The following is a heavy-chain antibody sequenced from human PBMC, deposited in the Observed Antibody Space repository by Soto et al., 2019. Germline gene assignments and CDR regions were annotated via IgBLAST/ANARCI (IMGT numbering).Heavy chain of an antibody. D-gene: IGHD3-3*01. Sequence: EVQLLESGGGLVQPGGSLRLSCAASGFTFSSYAMSWVRQAPGKGLEWVSAISGSGDSTYDADSVKGRFTISRDNSKNTLYLQMNSVRAEDTAVYYCAKDGPDGDALLDYYYFGMDVGGQGTTVTVSS. CDR1: GFTFSSYA. CDR2: ISGSGDST. J-gene: IGHJ6*02. V-gene: IGHV3-23*01. CDR3: AKDGPDGDALLDYYYFGMDV.